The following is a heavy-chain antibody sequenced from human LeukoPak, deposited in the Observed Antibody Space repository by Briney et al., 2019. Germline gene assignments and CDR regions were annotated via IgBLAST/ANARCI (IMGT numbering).Heavy chain of an antibody. Sequence: PSETLSLTCTVSGGSISSYYWSWIRQPPGKGLEWIVYIYYSGRTNYNPSLKSRVTISVDTSKNQFSLKLSSVTAADTAVYYCARVLSSSRGYYYYYGMDVWGQGTTVTVSS. CDR1: GGSISSYY. CDR3: ARVLSSSRGYYYYYGMDV. D-gene: IGHD6-13*01. CDR2: IYYSGRT. J-gene: IGHJ6*02. V-gene: IGHV4-59*01.